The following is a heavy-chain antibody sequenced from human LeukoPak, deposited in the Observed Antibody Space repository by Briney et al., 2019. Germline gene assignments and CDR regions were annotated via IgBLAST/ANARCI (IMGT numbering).Heavy chain of an antibody. CDR3: TKGGGDGYTQPDY. CDR1: GFTFSSYA. D-gene: IGHD5-24*01. CDR2: ISGSGGST. Sequence: PGRSLRLSCAASGFTFSSYAMSWVRQAPGKGLEWVSAISGSGGSTYYADSVKGRFTISRDNSKNTLYLQMNSLRAEDTAVYYCTKGGGDGYTQPDYWGQGTLVTVSS. J-gene: IGHJ4*02. V-gene: IGHV3-23*01.